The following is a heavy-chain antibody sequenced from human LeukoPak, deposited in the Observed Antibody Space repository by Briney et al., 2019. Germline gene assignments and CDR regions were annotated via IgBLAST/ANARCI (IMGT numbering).Heavy chain of an antibody. Sequence: PGXSLRXXCAASGFTFSDYYMSWIRQAPGKGLEWVSYISSSGSTIYYADSVKGRFTISRDNAKNSLYLQMNSLRAEDTAVYYCXXXRXXIAARLGWFDPWGQGTLVTVSS. CDR3: XXXRXXIAARLGWFDP. D-gene: IGHD6-6*01. J-gene: IGHJ5*02. V-gene: IGHV3-11*04. CDR1: GFTFSDYY. CDR2: ISSSGSTI.